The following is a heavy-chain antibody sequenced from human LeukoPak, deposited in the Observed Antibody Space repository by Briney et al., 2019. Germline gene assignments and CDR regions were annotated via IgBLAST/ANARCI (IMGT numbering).Heavy chain of an antibody. D-gene: IGHD3-10*01. CDR1: GYTFTSYG. V-gene: IGHV1-18*01. J-gene: IGHJ4*02. CDR2: ISGYNGNT. Sequence: ASVEVSCKASGYTFTSYGISWVRQAPGQGLEWMGWISGYNGNTNYAQKLQGRVTMTTDTSTSTAYMELRSLRSDDTAVYYCARGITMPTPFDYWGQGTLVTVSS. CDR3: ARGITMPTPFDY.